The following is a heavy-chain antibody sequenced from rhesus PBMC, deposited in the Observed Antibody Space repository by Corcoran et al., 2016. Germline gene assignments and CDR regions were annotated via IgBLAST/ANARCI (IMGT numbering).Heavy chain of an antibody. J-gene: IGHJ5-1*01. V-gene: IGHV4-80*01. Sequence: QVQLQESGPGLVKPSETLSLTCAVSGVSIRRFRWSWVRQPPGRGLEWIGEIDGNSGSTYYDPSLKSRVTISKDTSKDQLSLRLNSMTAADTAVYYCVRSPYFNNYKRFDVWGPGVLVTVSS. CDR2: IDGNSGST. CDR3: VRSPYFNNYKRFDV. CDR1: GVSIRRFR. D-gene: IGHD2-2*01.